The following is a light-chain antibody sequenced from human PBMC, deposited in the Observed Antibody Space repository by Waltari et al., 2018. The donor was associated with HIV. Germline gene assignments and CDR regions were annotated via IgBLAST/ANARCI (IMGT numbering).Light chain of an antibody. V-gene: IGKV3-20*01. Sequence: EIALTQSPDTLSLSPGERATLSCRASQTISSTYLAGYQQKPGQAPRLLIYGASSRATGIPDRFSGSGSGTDFTLTISSLEPEDCAVYYCQQYIGSPRTFGQGTKVELK. CDR2: GAS. CDR3: QQYIGSPRT. J-gene: IGKJ1*01. CDR1: QTISSTY.